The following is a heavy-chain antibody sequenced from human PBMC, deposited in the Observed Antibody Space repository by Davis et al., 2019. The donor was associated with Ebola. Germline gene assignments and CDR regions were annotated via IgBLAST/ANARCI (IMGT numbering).Heavy chain of an antibody. Sequence: GESLKISCTVSGGSISSSSYYWGWIRQAPGKGLEWVSGFSSSGRTSYYADSVEGRFTISRDDSKNTLYLQMNSLRAEDTAVYYCAKGPVGGEWLSNWFDRWGQGTLVIVS. CDR2: FSSSGRTS. J-gene: IGHJ5*02. CDR1: GGSISSSSYY. V-gene: IGHV3-23*01. D-gene: IGHD3-3*01. CDR3: AKGPVGGEWLSNWFDR.